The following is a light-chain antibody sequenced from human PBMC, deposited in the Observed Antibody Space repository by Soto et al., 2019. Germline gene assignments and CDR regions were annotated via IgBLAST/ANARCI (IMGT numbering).Light chain of an antibody. J-gene: IGKJ5*01. CDR2: SAS. Sequence: EIVLTQCPGTVCLSPGERATLSCRTSQSLSGGYLAWFQQKPGQTPRLLIYSASNRATGIPDRFSGSGSGTDFTLTISRLEPEDFVVYYCQQNGSLPITFGQGTRLEIK. CDR3: QQNGSLPIT. V-gene: IGKV3-20*01. CDR1: QSLSGGY.